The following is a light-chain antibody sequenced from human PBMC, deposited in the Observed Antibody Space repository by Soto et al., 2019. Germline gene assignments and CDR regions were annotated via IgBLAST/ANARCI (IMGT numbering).Light chain of an antibody. CDR2: GAS. Sequence: EIVLTQSPGTLSLSPGERATLSCRASQSVSSSYLAWYQQKPGQAPRLLIYGASSRATGIPDRFSGSGSGTHFTLTISRLEPEDFAVYYCQQYGNSRWTFGQGTKVDIK. J-gene: IGKJ1*01. V-gene: IGKV3-20*01. CDR3: QQYGNSRWT. CDR1: QSVSSSY.